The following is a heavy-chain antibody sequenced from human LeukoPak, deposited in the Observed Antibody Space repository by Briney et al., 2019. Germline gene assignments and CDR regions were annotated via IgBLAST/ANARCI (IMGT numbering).Heavy chain of an antibody. V-gene: IGHV4-59*01. CDR3: ARGEGHDFWSGGYYYYFMDV. Sequence: SETLSLTCTVSGGSISSYYWSWIRQPPGKGLEWVGYIYYSGSTNYNPSLKSRVTISVDTSKNQFSLKLRSVTAADTAVYYGARGEGHDFWSGGYYYYFMDVWGKGTTVTVSS. D-gene: IGHD3-3*01. CDR2: IYYSGST. J-gene: IGHJ6*03. CDR1: GGSISSYY.